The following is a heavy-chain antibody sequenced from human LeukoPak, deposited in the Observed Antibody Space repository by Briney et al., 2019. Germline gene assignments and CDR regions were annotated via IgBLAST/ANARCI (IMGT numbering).Heavy chain of an antibody. D-gene: IGHD2-15*01. Sequence: PGGSLRLSCAAFGFTFSSYDMTWVRQAPGKGLEWVSGISGSAGSKDYADSVKGRFTVSRDNSKNALYLQMSSLRADDTAVYYCAKGSGAYAYLFDYWGRGTLVTVSS. CDR3: AKGSGAYAYLFDY. J-gene: IGHJ4*02. CDR1: GFTFSSYD. V-gene: IGHV3-23*01. CDR2: ISGSAGSK.